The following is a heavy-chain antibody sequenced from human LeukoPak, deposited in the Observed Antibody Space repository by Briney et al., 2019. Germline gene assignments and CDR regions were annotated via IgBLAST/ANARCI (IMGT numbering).Heavy chain of an antibody. CDR1: GGSISSSSYY. V-gene: IGHV4-39*01. CDR3: ASLAADCSGGSCFNWVDP. CDR2: IYYSGST. J-gene: IGHJ5*02. Sequence: PSETLSLTCTVSGGSISSSSYYWGWIRQPPGKGLEWIGSIYYSGSTYYNPSLKSRVTISVDTSKNQFSLKLSSVTAADTAVYYCASLAADCSGGSCFNWVDPWGQGTLVTVSS. D-gene: IGHD2-15*01.